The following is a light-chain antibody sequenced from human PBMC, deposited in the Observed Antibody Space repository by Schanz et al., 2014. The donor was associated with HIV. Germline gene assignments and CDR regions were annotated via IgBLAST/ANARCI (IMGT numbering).Light chain of an antibody. Sequence: EIVLTQSPGTLSVSPGERATLSCRASQSVSDNYLAWYQQRPGQAPRLLIYSASRRANGIPDRFSGSGSGTDFTLTISRLEPEDFAVYYCQQYGTSLITFGQGTRLEI. V-gene: IGKV3-20*01. CDR1: QSVSDNY. J-gene: IGKJ5*01. CDR3: QQYGTSLIT. CDR2: SAS.